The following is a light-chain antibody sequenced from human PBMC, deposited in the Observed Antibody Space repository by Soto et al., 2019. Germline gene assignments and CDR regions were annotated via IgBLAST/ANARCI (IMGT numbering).Light chain of an antibody. CDR3: GTWDSRLSIWV. V-gene: IGLV1-51*01. J-gene: IGLJ3*02. CDR1: SSAIGTNY. Sequence: QSVLTQPPSVSAAPGQKVTISCSGSSSAIGTNYVSWYQQVPGTAPKLLIYDNDRRPSGIPDRFSGSKSGTSATLGITGLQPGDEAVYYCGTWDSRLSIWVFGGGTKLTVL. CDR2: DND.